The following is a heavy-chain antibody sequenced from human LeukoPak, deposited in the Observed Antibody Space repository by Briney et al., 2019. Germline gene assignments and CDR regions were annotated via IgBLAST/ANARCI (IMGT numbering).Heavy chain of an antibody. D-gene: IGHD6-13*01. CDR3: ARAPAGTLDI. CDR2: IRGNGNSP. CDR1: GFTFTNYH. J-gene: IGHJ4*02. V-gene: IGHV1-46*01. Sequence: SLKASCKPSGFTFTNYHMHSVRQSPSHRLECVGLIRGNGNSPDYTPNFQCRVNVTYHTSTPTSNSQLSRLKLEHPAVHYCARAPAGTLDIWGQRTLVTVSS.